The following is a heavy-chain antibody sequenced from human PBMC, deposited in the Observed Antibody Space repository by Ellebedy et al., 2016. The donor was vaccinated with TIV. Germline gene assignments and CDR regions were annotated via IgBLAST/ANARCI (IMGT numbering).Heavy chain of an antibody. D-gene: IGHD3-10*01. Sequence: MPSEALSLTCTVSGGSISSRNWWTWVRQPPGKGLEWIGEFFHGGSTTYKPSLKNRVTISVGKSRNQFSLKMSSVTAADSAVYYCARTITMLRGNGFDYWGQGILVTVSS. CDR3: ARTITMLRGNGFDY. CDR1: GGSISSRNW. J-gene: IGHJ4*02. V-gene: IGHV4-4*02. CDR2: FFHGGST.